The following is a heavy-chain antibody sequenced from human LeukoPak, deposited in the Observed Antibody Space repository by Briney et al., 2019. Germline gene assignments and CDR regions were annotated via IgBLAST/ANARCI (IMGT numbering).Heavy chain of an antibody. J-gene: IGHJ4*02. Sequence: GGSLRLSCAASGFTFRSYSMNWVRQAPGKGLEWVSSISRSSSYIYYADSLKGRYTISRDNAKNSLYLQMNSLRAEDTAVYYCARDTNSSSGVDYWGQGTLVTVSS. V-gene: IGHV3-21*01. CDR2: ISRSSSYI. CDR1: GFTFRSYS. D-gene: IGHD6-13*01. CDR3: ARDTNSSSGVDY.